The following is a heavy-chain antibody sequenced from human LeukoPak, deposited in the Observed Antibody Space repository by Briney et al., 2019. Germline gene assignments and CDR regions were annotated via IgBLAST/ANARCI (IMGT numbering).Heavy chain of an antibody. V-gene: IGHV4-39*02. CDR2: IYYSGSSGSS. CDR1: GDSISSTYYY. J-gene: IGHJ4*02. D-gene: IGHD6-13*01. Sequence: SETLSLTCTVSGDSISSTYYYWGWIRQPPGKGLEWIGNIYYSGSSGSSYYSPSLTGRVTISVDTSKNHFSLKLTSVTAADTAVYYCARRRTGSSWIDYWGQGTLVTVSS. CDR3: ARRRTGSSWIDY.